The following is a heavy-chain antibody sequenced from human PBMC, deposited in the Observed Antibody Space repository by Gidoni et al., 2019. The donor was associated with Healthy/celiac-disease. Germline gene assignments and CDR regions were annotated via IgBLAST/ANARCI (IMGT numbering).Heavy chain of an antibody. V-gene: IGHV1-69*01. D-gene: IGHD6-19*01. Sequence: QVQLVQSGAEVKTPGSSVKVSCKASGGTFSSYAISWVRQAPGQGLEWWGGIIPIFGTANYAQKCKGRVTITADESTSTAYMERSSLRSEDTAVYYWARDLRGWGPRNWFDPWGQGTLVTVSS. CDR1: GGTFSSYA. CDR2: IIPIFGTA. CDR3: ARDLRGWGPRNWFDP. J-gene: IGHJ5*02.